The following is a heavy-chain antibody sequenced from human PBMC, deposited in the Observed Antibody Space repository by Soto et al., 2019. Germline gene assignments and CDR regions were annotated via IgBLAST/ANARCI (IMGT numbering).Heavy chain of an antibody. CDR1: GYSLTSYW. J-gene: IGHJ4*02. D-gene: IGHD6-13*01. Sequence: PGESLKISCKGSGYSLTSYWVGWVRQMPGKGLEWMGIIYPGDSDTRYSPSFQGQVTISADKSISTAYLQWSSLKASDTAMYYCARNTYSSRPYYFDYWGQGTLVTVSS. V-gene: IGHV5-51*01. CDR3: ARNTYSSRPYYFDY. CDR2: IYPGDSDT.